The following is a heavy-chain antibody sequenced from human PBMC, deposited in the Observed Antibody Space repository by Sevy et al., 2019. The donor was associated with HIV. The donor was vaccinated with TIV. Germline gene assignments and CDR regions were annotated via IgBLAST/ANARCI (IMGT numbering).Heavy chain of an antibody. CDR2: IFSSGST. CDR1: GFTVNDKY. Sequence: GGSLRLSCAISGFTVNDKYIIWVRQAPGKGLEWVSVIFSSGSTYYADSAKGRFTISRDNSKDTVDRQMNSVRAEDTAVYYCVSLLLSYRSGWSYFDYWGQGTLVTVSS. CDR3: VSLLLSYRSGWSYFDY. V-gene: IGHV3-66*02. J-gene: IGHJ4*02. D-gene: IGHD6-19*01.